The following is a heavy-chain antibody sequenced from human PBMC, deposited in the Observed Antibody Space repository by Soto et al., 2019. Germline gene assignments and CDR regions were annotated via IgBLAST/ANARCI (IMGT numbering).Heavy chain of an antibody. J-gene: IGHJ6*02. CDR1: GYSNTVYY. CDR3: AREDVDIVATGYYYYGMDV. Sequence: ASVNVSCKTSGYSNTVYYMHWVRQAPGQGLEWMGWINPNSGGTNYAQKFQGWVTMTRDTSISTAYMELSRLRSDDTAVYYCAREDVDIVATGYYYYGMDVWGQGTTVTVSS. D-gene: IGHD5-12*01. CDR2: INPNSGGT. V-gene: IGHV1-2*04.